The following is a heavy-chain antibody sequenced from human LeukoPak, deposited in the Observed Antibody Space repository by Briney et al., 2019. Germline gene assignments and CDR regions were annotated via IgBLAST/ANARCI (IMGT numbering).Heavy chain of an antibody. J-gene: IGHJ5*02. V-gene: IGHV3-21*01. CDR1: GFTFSSYS. Sequence: PGGSLRLSCAASGFTFSSYSMNWVRQAPGKGLEWVSSISSSSSYIYYADSVKGRFTISRDNAKNSLYLQMNSLRAEDTAVYYCARDRYCSSTSCYAAGWFDPWGQGTLVTVSS. D-gene: IGHD2-2*01. CDR3: ARDRYCSSTSCYAAGWFDP. CDR2: ISSSSSYI.